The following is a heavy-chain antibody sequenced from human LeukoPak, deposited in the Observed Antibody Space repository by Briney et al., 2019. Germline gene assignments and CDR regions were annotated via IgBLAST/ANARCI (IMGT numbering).Heavy chain of an antibody. Sequence: SETLSLTCAVYGGSFSGYYWSWIRQPPGKGLEWIGEINHSGSTNYNPSLKSRVTISVDTSKNPFSLKLSSVTAADTAVYYCASTYCSSTSCPLDYWGQGTLVTVSS. CDR3: ASTYCSSTSCPLDY. CDR1: GGSFSGYY. V-gene: IGHV4-34*01. D-gene: IGHD2-2*01. CDR2: INHSGST. J-gene: IGHJ4*02.